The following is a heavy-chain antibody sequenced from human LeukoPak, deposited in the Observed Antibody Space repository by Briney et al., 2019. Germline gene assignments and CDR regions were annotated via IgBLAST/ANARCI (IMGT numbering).Heavy chain of an antibody. D-gene: IGHD2-2*02. CDR3: ASTRYCSSTSCYTQYYYYYMDV. J-gene: IGHJ6*03. Sequence: SVKVSCKASGGTFSSYAISWVRQAPGQGLEWMGGIIPIFGTANYAQKFQGRVTITADESTSTAYMELSSLRSEDTAVYYCASTRYCSSTSCYTQYYYYYMDVWGKGTTVTVSS. CDR2: IIPIFGTA. CDR1: GGTFSSYA. V-gene: IGHV1-69*13.